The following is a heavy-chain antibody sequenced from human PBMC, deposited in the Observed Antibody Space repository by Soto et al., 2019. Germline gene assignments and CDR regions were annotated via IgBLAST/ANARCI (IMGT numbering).Heavy chain of an antibody. CDR2: IWLDGSNK. CDR1: GFTFSSYG. CDR3: ASGLWAFDY. V-gene: IGHV3-33*01. D-gene: IGHD5-18*01. J-gene: IGHJ4*02. Sequence: QVQLVESGGGVVQPGRSLRLSCAASGFTFSSYGMHWVRQAPGKGLEWVAVIWLDGSNKYYADSVKGRFTISRDNSKNTRYLQMNRLRAEDTAVYYCASGLWAFDYWGQGNLVTVSS.